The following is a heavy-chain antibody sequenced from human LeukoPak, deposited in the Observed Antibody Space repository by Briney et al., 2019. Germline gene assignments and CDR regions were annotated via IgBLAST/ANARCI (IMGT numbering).Heavy chain of an antibody. D-gene: IGHD4-17*01. CDR1: GFTFSSYA. CDR2: ISGSGGST. J-gene: IGHJ4*02. Sequence: GGSLRLSCAASGFTFSSYAMSWVRQAPGKGLEWVSAISGSGGSTYYADSVKGRFTISRDNSKNTLYLQMNSLRSDDTAVYYCARTSSTVTTYGRRFPFDYWGQGTLVTVSS. CDR3: ARTSSTVTTYGRRFPFDY. V-gene: IGHV3-23*01.